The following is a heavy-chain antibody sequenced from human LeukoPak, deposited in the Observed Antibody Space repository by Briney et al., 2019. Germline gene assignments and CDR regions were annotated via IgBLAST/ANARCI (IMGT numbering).Heavy chain of an antibody. CDR1: GFTFSSYA. D-gene: IGHD3-22*01. J-gene: IGHJ4*02. CDR2: LSGSGGST. Sequence: GGSLRLSCAASGFTFSSYAMSWVRQAPGKGLEWVSALSGSGGSTYYADSVKGRFTISRDNSKNTLYLQMNSLRAEDTAVYYCAKEFEITMIVVANAGTFDYWGQGTLVTVCS. V-gene: IGHV3-23*01. CDR3: AKEFEITMIVVANAGTFDY.